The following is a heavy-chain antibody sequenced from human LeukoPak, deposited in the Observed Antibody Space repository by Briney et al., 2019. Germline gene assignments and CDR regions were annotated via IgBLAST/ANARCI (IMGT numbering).Heavy chain of an antibody. CDR3: AKDGSGYIWGSYRYSVPYYMDV. Sequence: GGSLRLSCAASGFTFSSYAMSWVRQAPGKGLEWVSAISGSGGSTYYADSVKGRFTISRDNSKNTLYLQMNSLRAEDTAVYYCAKDGSGYIWGSYRYSVPYYMDVWGKGTTVTVSS. V-gene: IGHV3-23*01. CDR1: GFTFSSYA. J-gene: IGHJ6*03. CDR2: ISGSGGST. D-gene: IGHD3-16*02.